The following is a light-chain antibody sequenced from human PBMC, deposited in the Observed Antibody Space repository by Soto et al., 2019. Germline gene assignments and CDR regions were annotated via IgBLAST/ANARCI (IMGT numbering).Light chain of an antibody. V-gene: IGKV3-11*01. CDR3: QQYGSLPPT. Sequence: ENVLTQSPATLSLSPGERATLSCRASQSVSNYVAWYQQKPGQAPRLLIYDASNRATGIPARFSGSGSGTDFTLTISSLVPEDFAVYYCQQYGSLPPTFGPGTKVDIK. CDR1: QSVSNY. CDR2: DAS. J-gene: IGKJ3*01.